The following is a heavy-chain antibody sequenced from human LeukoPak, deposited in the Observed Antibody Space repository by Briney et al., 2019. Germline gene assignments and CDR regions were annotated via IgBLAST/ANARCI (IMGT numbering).Heavy chain of an antibody. CDR2: ISSSSTT. V-gene: IGHV3-48*02. Sequence: PGGSLRLSCAASGFTFSTYNMNWVRQAPGKGLEWVSYISSSSTTSYAGSVKGRFTISRDNAKNSLYLQMNSLRDEDTAVYYCARTSLRTFHIWGQGTMVTVSS. J-gene: IGHJ3*02. CDR3: ARTSLRTFHI. CDR1: GFTFSTYN.